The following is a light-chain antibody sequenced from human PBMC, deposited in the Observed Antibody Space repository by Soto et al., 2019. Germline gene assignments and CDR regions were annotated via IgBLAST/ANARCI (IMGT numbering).Light chain of an antibody. CDR3: QQSYSTPWT. Sequence: IQLTQSPSSLSASVGDRVTITCRASQSISSYLNWYQQKPGKAPKLLIYAASSLQSGVPSRFSGSGSRTDFTLTISSLQAEDFATYYCQQSYSTPWTFGQGTKVDIK. CDR2: AAS. V-gene: IGKV1-39*01. CDR1: QSISSY. J-gene: IGKJ1*01.